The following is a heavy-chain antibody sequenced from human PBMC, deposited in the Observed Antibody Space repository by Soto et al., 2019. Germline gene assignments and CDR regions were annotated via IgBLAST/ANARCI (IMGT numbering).Heavy chain of an antibody. CDR2: INYSGST. V-gene: IGHV4-59*01. CDR3: ARATTMVRGVGYYYYYGMDV. J-gene: IGHJ6*02. D-gene: IGHD3-10*01. CDR1: GGSISSYY. Sequence: PSETLSLTCTVSGGSISSYYWSWIRQPPGKGLEWIGYINYSGSTNYNPSLKSRVTITVDTSKNQFSLKLSSVTAADTAVYYCARATTMVRGVGYYYYYGMDVWGQGTTVTVSS.